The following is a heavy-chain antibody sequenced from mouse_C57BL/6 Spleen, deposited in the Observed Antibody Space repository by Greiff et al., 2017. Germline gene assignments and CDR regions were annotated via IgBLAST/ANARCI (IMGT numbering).Heavy chain of an antibody. V-gene: IGHV1-52*01. CDR2: IDPSDSET. CDR1: GYTFTSYW. Sequence: VQLQQPGTELVRPGSSVKLSCKASGYTFTSYWMHWVKQRPIQGLEWIGNIDPSDSETHYNQQFKDKATLTVDKSSSTAFMQLHSLTSEDSAVYYCSKGSNYSWCAYWGQGTLVTVSA. J-gene: IGHJ3*01. D-gene: IGHD2-5*01. CDR3: SKGSNYSWCAY.